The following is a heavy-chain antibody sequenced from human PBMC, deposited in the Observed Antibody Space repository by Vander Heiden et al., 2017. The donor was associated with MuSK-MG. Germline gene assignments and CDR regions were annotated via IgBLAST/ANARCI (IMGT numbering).Heavy chain of an antibody. CDR3: ARGLVVAATPYYYYMDV. V-gene: IGHV1-69*06. Sequence: QVQLVQSGAEVKKPGSSVQVSCKASGGTFSSYAISWVRQAPGQGLEWMGGIIPIFGTANYAQKFQGRVTITADKSTSTAYMELSSLRSEDTAVYYCARGLVVAATPYYYYMDVWGKGTTVTVSS. J-gene: IGHJ6*03. CDR1: GGTFSSYA. CDR2: IIPIFGTA. D-gene: IGHD2-15*01.